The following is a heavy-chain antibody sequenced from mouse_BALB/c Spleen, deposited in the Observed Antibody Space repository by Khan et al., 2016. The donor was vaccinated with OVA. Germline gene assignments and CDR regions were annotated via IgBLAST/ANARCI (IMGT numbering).Heavy chain of an antibody. J-gene: IGHJ4*01. CDR2: IWGGGNT. CDR3: AKGIWSYYFALDY. Sequence: QVQLKESGPGLVAPSQSLSITCTVSGFSLTDYDVSWIRQPPGKGLEWLGVIWGGGNTYYNSALNSRLSISKDNSKSQVFLKMNSLQTDDTVMYYCAKGIWSYYFALDYWGQGTSVTVSS. CDR1: GFSLTDYD. V-gene: IGHV2-6-5*01.